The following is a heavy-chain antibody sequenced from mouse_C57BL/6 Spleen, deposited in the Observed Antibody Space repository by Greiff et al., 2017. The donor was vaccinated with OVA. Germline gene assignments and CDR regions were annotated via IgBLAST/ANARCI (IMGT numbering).Heavy chain of an antibody. V-gene: IGHV1-81*01. CDR3: ARKLDY. Sequence: VKLQQSGAELARPGASVKLSCKASGYTFTSYGISWVKQRTGQGLEWIGAIYPRSGNTYYNEKFKGKATLTADKSYSTAYMALRSLTSEDSAVYFCARKLDYWGQGTLSQSPQ. CDR2: IYPRSGNT. D-gene: IGHD1-1*01. J-gene: IGHJ2*01. CDR1: GYTFTSYG.